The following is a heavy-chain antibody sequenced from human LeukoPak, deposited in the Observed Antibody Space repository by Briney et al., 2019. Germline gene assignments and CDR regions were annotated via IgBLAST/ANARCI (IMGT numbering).Heavy chain of an antibody. CDR2: IDYRGST. J-gene: IGHJ4*02. CDR1: GGSINSYY. V-gene: IGHV4-59*08. Sequence: SETLSLTCTVCGGSINSYYWSWIRQPPGKGLEWIGYIDYRGSTNYNPSLNSRVTISVDVSKNQFSLWMSSVCAEDTAVYYCARLRAARAAFDYWGQGTLVTVSS. D-gene: IGHD6-6*01. CDR3: ARLRAARAAFDY.